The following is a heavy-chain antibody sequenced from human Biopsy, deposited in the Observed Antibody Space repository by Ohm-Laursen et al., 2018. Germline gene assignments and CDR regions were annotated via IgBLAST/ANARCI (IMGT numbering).Heavy chain of an antibody. D-gene: IGHD3-3*01. V-gene: IGHV1-2*02. CDR2: IYPNSGDT. CDR3: ARDLLEWLLPS. CDR1: GDAFLGYY. J-gene: IGHJ4*02. Sequence: ASVKVSCKASGDAFLGYYLHWVRQAPGQGLEWMGSIYPNSGDTDFAQKFQGRVSMTRDTSVSTAYLELSSLRSDDTAIYYCARDLLEWLLPSWGQGTLVTVSS.